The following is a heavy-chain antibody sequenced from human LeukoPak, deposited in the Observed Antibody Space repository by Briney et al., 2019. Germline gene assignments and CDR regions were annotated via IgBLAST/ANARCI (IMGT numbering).Heavy chain of an antibody. CDR3: ATRGMVRGVNFDY. CDR2: IYTSGST. V-gene: IGHV4-4*08. CDR1: DGSISSYY. Sequence: SETLSLTCTVSDGSISSYYWSWIRQPPGKGLEWIGYIYTSGSTNYNPSLKSRVTISVDTSKNQFSLKLSSVTAADTAVYYCATRGMVRGVNFDYWGQGTLVTVSS. D-gene: IGHD3-10*01. J-gene: IGHJ4*02.